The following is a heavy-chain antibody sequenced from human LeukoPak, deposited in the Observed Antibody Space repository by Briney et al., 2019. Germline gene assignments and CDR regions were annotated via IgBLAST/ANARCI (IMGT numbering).Heavy chain of an antibody. Sequence: SETLSLTCTVSGGSISTYYWSWIRQPPGKGLEWIGYIYYSGSTNYNPSLKSRVTISVDTSKNQFSLKLRSVTAADTAVYYCARVYYSRSYDYWYFDLWGRGTPVTVSS. CDR1: GGSISTYY. CDR2: IYYSGST. D-gene: IGHD6-13*01. CDR3: ARVYYSRSYDYWYFDL. J-gene: IGHJ2*01. V-gene: IGHV4-59*01.